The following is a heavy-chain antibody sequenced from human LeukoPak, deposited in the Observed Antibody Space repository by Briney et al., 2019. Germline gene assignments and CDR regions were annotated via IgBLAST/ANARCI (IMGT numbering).Heavy chain of an antibody. J-gene: IGHJ5*02. CDR3: AREVVPNNYDSSGYYPFDP. Sequence: SETLSLTCAVYGGSFSGYYWSWIRQPPGKGLEWIGEINHSGSTNYNPSLKSRVTISVDTSKNQFSLKLSSVTAADTAVYYCAREVVPNNYDSSGYYPFDPWGQGTLVTVSS. D-gene: IGHD3-22*01. CDR2: INHSGST. V-gene: IGHV4-34*01. CDR1: GGSFSGYY.